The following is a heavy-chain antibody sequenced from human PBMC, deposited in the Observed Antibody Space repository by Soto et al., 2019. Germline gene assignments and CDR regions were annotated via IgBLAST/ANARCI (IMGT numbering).Heavy chain of an antibody. V-gene: IGHV1-58*01. CDR1: GFTFTSSA. D-gene: IGHD3-9*01. J-gene: IGHJ4*02. CDR3: DVIYPNGGNHY. Sequence: SVKVSCKASGFTFTSSAVQWVRQARGQRLEWIGWIVVGSDNTNYAQKFQERVTITRDMSTSTAYMELSSLRSEDTAVYYCDVIYPNGGNHYCCQGTLVTVSS. CDR2: IVVGSDNT.